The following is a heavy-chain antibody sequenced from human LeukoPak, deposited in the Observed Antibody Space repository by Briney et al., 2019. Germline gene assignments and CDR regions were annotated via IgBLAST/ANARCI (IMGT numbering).Heavy chain of an antibody. V-gene: IGHV1-3*01. Sequence: ASVKVFCKASGYRFTSDMYAIHWMRQAPGHRLEWLGYINAGTGKTMYSQKFQGRVTITGDTYASTVSMELSSLTSEDTATYYCARDSDSSGWSWVYWGQGTLLIVSS. CDR1: GYRFTSDMYA. CDR2: INAGTGKT. J-gene: IGHJ4*02. D-gene: IGHD6-19*01. CDR3: ARDSDSSGWSWVY.